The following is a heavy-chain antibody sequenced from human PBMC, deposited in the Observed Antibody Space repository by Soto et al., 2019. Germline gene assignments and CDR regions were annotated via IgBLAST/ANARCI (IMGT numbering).Heavy chain of an antibody. V-gene: IGHV4-31*03. CDR3: ARSKVSGSGSYYAPDFYYCYGMDV. CDR2: IYYSGST. Sequence: LSLTCTVSGGSISSGGYYWSWIRQHPGKGLEWIGYIYYSGSTYYNPSLKSRVTISIDTSKNQFSLKVTSVTAADTAVYYCARSKVSGSGSYYAPDFYYCYGMDVWGQGTTVTVSS. CDR1: GGSISSGGYY. D-gene: IGHD3-10*01. J-gene: IGHJ6*02.